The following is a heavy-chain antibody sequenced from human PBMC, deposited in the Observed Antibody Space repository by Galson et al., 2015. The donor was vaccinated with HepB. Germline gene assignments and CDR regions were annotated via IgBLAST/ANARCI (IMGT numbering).Heavy chain of an antibody. D-gene: IGHD4-17*01. CDR3: ARGDDYGDFYFDY. V-gene: IGHV3-11*05. CDR2: ISRNSTYR. CDR1: GFTFSDYC. Sequence: LRLSCAASGFTFSDYCMTWIRQAPGKGLEWISYISRNSTYRIYADSVMGRFTISRDNAENSLYLQMNSLGADDTAVYYCARGDDYGDFYFDYWGQGTLVTVSS. J-gene: IGHJ4*02.